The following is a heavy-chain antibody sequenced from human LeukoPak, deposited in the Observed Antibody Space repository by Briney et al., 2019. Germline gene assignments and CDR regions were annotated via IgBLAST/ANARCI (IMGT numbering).Heavy chain of an antibody. J-gene: IGHJ5*02. D-gene: IGHD6-13*01. CDR2: MNPNSGNT. CDR3: ARGKSFRHSRPIDP. V-gene: IGHV1-8*01. CDR1: GYTFTSYD. Sequence: ASVKVSCKASGYTFTSYDINWVRQATGQGLEWMGWMNPNSGNTGYAQKFQGRVTMTRNTSISTAYMELSSLRSEDTAVYYRARGKSFRHSRPIDPWGQGTLVTVSS.